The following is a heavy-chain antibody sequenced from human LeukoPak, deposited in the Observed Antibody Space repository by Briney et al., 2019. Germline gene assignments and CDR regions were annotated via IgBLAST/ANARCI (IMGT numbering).Heavy chain of an antibody. V-gene: IGHV3-30*04. Sequence: GGSLRLSCAASGFTFHNYAMNWLRQTPDRGLFWVAAISHDGSNKYYADSVKGRFTISRDKSKNTLYLQMNSLRAEDTAVYYCAKAAVGRDAFDIWGQGTMVTVSS. CDR3: AKAAVGRDAFDI. CDR2: ISHDGSNK. D-gene: IGHD1-26*01. CDR1: GFTFHNYA. J-gene: IGHJ3*02.